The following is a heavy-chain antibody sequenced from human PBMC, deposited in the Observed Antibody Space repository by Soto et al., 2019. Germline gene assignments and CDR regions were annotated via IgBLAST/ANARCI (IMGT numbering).Heavy chain of an antibody. CDR1: GYTLTGYY. CDR2: INPNSGGT. Sequence: QVQLVQSGAEVKKPGASVKVSCKASGYTLTGYYMHWVRQAPGQGLEWMGWINPNSGGTNYAQKFQGWVTMTRDTSISTAYMELSRLRSDDTAVYYCARGGSSITMVRGAWFDPWGQGTLVTVSS. V-gene: IGHV1-2*04. D-gene: IGHD3-10*01. J-gene: IGHJ5*02. CDR3: ARGGSSITMVRGAWFDP.